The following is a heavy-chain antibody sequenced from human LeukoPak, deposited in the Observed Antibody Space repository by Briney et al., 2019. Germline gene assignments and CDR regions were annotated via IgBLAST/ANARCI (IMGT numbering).Heavy chain of an antibody. J-gene: IGHJ4*02. CDR3: ARDRGIAALTGGYDY. V-gene: IGHV3-53*01. CDR1: GFTVSSNY. CDR2: IYSGGST. Sequence: GGSLRLSCAASGFTVSSNYMSWVRQAPGKGLEWVSVIYSGGSTYYADSVKGRFTISRDNSKNTLYLQMNSLRAEDTAVYYCARDRGIAALTGGYDYWGQGTLVTVSS. D-gene: IGHD6-6*01.